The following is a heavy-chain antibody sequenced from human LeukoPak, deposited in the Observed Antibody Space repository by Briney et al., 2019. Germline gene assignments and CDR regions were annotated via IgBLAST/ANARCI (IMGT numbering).Heavy chain of an antibody. J-gene: IGHJ6*03. V-gene: IGHV4-34*01. Sequence: SETLSLTCAVYGGSFSGYYWSWIRQPPGKGLEWIGEISHSGSPNYNPSLKSRVTIAVDTSKNHFSLRLRSVTAADTAVYYCARVGSHYYGSGAPVYYMDVWGKGTTVTVSS. CDR1: GGSFSGYY. CDR2: ISHSGSP. D-gene: IGHD3-10*01. CDR3: ARVGSHYYGSGAPVYYMDV.